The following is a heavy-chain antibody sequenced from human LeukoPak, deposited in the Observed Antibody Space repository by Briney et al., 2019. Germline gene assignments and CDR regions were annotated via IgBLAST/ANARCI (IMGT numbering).Heavy chain of an antibody. V-gene: IGHV3-23*01. CDR2: ISGSGSST. J-gene: IGHJ4*02. Sequence: PGGSLRLSCAASGFIVSTSYMSWVRQAPGKGLEWVSTISGSGSSTYHADSVKGRFTISRDNSKNTLYLQMNSLRAEDTAVYYCAKTPVIGSYSNTWYGGFWGQGTLVTVSS. CDR1: GFIVSTSY. CDR3: AKTPVIGSYSNTWYGGF. D-gene: IGHD6-13*01.